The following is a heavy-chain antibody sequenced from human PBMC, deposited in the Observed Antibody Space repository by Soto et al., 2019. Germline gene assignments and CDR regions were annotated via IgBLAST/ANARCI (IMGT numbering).Heavy chain of an antibody. CDR3: AREGNLGRWLQPLDY. J-gene: IGHJ4*02. V-gene: IGHV4-59*01. D-gene: IGHD5-12*01. CDR1: GDSISSSS. Sequence: SETLSLTCTVSGDSISSSSWSWIRQPPGKGLEWIGNIHYNGNTKYNPSLKSRVTMSVDTSKNQFSLKLISVTAADTAVYYCAREGNLGRWLQPLDYWGQGTLVTVS. CDR2: IHYNGNT.